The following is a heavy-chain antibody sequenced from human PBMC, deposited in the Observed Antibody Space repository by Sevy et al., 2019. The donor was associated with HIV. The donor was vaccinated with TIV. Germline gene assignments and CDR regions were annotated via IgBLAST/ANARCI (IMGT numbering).Heavy chain of an antibody. Sequence: GGSLRLSCAASGFTFSSYAMSWVRQAPGKGLEWVSAISGSGGSTYYADSVKGRFTISRDNSNNTLYLQMNSLRAEDTAVYYDAKVSITAEGSGYEVFDYWGQGTLVTVSS. CDR1: GFTFSSYA. V-gene: IGHV3-23*01. CDR2: ISGSGGST. D-gene: IGHD5-12*01. J-gene: IGHJ4*02. CDR3: AKVSITAEGSGYEVFDY.